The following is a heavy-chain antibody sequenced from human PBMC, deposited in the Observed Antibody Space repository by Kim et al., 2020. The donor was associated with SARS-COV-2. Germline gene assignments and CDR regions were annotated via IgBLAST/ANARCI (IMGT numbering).Heavy chain of an antibody. V-gene: IGHV1-18*01. CDR2: ISAYNGNT. Sequence: ASVKVSCKASGYTFTSYGISWVRQAPGQGLEWMGWISAYNGNTNYAQKLQGRVTMTTDTSTSTAYMELRSLRSDDTAVYCCAREEREYNSVCLDYWGQGTLVTVSS. J-gene: IGHJ4*02. D-gene: IGHD1-20*01. CDR3: AREEREYNSVCLDY. CDR1: GYTFTSYG.